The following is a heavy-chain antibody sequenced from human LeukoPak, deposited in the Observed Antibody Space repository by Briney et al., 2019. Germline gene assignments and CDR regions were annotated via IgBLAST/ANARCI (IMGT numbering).Heavy chain of an antibody. CDR2: INWNGGST. D-gene: IGHD3-22*01. J-gene: IGHJ4*02. Sequence: PGGSLRLSCAASGFTFDDYGMSWVRQAPGEGLEWVAGINWNGGSTGYADSVKGRFTISRDNAKNSLYLQMNSLRAEDTALYYCARQPSAVITTLFDYWGKGSLVTVSS. V-gene: IGHV3-20*04. CDR1: GFTFDDYG. CDR3: ARQPSAVITTLFDY.